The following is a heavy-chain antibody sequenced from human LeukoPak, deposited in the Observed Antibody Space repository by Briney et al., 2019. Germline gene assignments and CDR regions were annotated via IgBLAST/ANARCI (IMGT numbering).Heavy chain of an antibody. CDR2: IYYSGST. Sequence: PETLSLTCRVSGDSISSYNWSWIRQPPRKGQEYIGYIYYSGSTYYKPPLRSRVTISLYTSKNHFSLKMSSVTSAHTLAYYCARDIRAVDRRENFSWFDPWGQGTLVTVSS. J-gene: IGHJ5*02. V-gene: IGHV4-59*01. CDR1: GDSISSYN. CDR3: ARDIRAVDRRENFSWFDP. D-gene: IGHD3-22*01.